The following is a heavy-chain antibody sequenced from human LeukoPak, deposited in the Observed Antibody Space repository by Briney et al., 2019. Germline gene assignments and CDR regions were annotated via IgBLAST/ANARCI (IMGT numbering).Heavy chain of an antibody. D-gene: IGHD3-9*01. CDR3: ARGGRSTYFDWSPGY. CDR1: GFTFSGYS. V-gene: IGHV3-48*01. Sequence: GGSLRLSCAASGFTFSGYSMTWVRQAPGKGLEWVSYISSTSATIYYADSVKGRFTISRDNAKNSLYLQMNSLRAEDTAVYYCARGGRSTYFDWSPGYWGQGTLVTVSS. CDR2: ISSTSATI. J-gene: IGHJ4*02.